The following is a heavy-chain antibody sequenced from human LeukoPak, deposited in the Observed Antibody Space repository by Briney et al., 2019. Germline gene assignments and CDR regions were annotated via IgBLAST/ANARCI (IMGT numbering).Heavy chain of an antibody. CDR3: ARVLTAPGGF. CDR2: INPNSGGT. V-gene: IGHV1-2*02. CDR1: GYTFTGYD. J-gene: IGHJ4*02. D-gene: IGHD6-13*01. Sequence: ASVKVSCKASGYTFTGYDMHWVRQAPGQGLEWMGWINPNSGGTNYAQKFQGRVTMTRDTSISTAYMELTRLRSDDTAVYLCARVLTAPGGFWGQGTLVTVSS.